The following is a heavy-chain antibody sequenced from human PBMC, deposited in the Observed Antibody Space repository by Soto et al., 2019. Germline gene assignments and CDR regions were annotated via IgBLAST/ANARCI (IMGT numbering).Heavy chain of an antibody. D-gene: IGHD5-18*01. V-gene: IGHV3-15*01. Sequence: EVQLVESGGGSVKPGGSLRLSCAASGLTFSNVWMTWVRQAPGKGLEWVGRMKSKSDGETADVAAPVKARFTISRDDSKNTVFLEMNSLKSEDTALYYWAITAMINRDSSTSFDYWGRGTQVTVSS. J-gene: IGHJ4*02. CDR2: MKSKSDGETA. CDR3: AITAMINRDSSTSFDY. CDR1: GLTFSNVW.